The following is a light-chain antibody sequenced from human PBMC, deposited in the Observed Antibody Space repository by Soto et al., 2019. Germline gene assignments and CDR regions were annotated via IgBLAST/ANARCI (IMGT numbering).Light chain of an antibody. CDR3: SSYTSSSSYV. CDR2: DVS. CDR1: SSDVGTYNS. V-gene: IGLV2-14*01. Sequence: QSALTQPASVSGSPGQSITISCTGTSSDVGTYNSVSWYQQYPGKAPKLMIHDVSNRPSGVSSRFSGSKSGNTASLTISGLQAEDEADYYCSSYTSSSSYVFGSGTKVTVL. J-gene: IGLJ1*01.